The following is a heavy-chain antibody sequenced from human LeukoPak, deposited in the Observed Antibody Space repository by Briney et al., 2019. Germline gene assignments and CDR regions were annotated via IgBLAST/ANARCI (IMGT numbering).Heavy chain of an antibody. CDR3: ARGDYYDSSGYPPQNYYMDV. J-gene: IGHJ6*03. D-gene: IGHD3-22*01. CDR1: GYIFSNYN. V-gene: IGHV1-18*01. Sequence: GASVKVSCKTSGYIFSNYNINWVRQAPGQGLEWMGWINPYNGNTNYAQNLQGRVTMTTDTSTSTAYMELSSLRSEDTAVYYCARGDYYDSSGYPPQNYYMDVWGKGTTVTVSS. CDR2: INPYNGNT.